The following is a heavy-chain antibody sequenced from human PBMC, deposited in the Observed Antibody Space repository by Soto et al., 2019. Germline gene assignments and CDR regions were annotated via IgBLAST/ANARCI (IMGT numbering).Heavy chain of an antibody. J-gene: IGHJ6*03. D-gene: IGHD2-2*01. Sequence: QVQLVESGGDLVKPGGSLRLSCVASGFSFSDYSMTWMRQAPGGGLDFVAFISNTAITDYYADSVKSRFTISRDNARNSVYLQMDSLRAEDAAVYYCARDLHQMLSSKHYYYYLDVWGTGTTVTVSS. CDR2: ISNTAITD. CDR3: ARDLHQMLSSKHYYYYLDV. CDR1: GFSFSDYS. V-gene: IGHV3-11*01.